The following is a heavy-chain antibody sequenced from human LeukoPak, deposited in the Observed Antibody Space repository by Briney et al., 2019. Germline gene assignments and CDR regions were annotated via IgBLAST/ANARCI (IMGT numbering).Heavy chain of an antibody. J-gene: IGHJ4*02. Sequence: GSLRLSCAASGFTFISYWMSWVRQAPGKGLEWIGEINHSGSTNYNPSLKSRVTISVDTSKNQFSLKLSSVTAADTAVYYCARHNRVTSYGRTDYWGQGTLVTVSS. V-gene: IGHV4-34*01. D-gene: IGHD5-18*01. CDR2: INHSGST. CDR1: GFTFISYW. CDR3: ARHNRVTSYGRTDY.